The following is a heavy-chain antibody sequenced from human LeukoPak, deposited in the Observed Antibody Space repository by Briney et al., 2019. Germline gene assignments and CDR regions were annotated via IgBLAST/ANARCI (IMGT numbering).Heavy chain of an antibody. Sequence: GGPLRLSCAASGFTFSYYAMSWLREAPGKGLEGVSTIPGSGGEWVSCITGTASRPFYADSVKGRFTISRDNSKNTLYLQMNSLRAEDTAVYYCAKVNYDDSSGFYYESEIDYWGQGTLVTVSS. CDR2: IPGSGGEWVSCITGTASRP. D-gene: IGHD3-22*01. CDR1: GFTFSYYA. V-gene: IGHV3-23*01. J-gene: IGHJ4*02. CDR3: AKVNYDDSSGFYYESEIDY.